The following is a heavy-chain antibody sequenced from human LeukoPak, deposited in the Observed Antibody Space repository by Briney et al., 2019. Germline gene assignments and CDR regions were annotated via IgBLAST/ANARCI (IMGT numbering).Heavy chain of an antibody. Sequence: SETLSLTCAVYGGSFSGYYWSWIRQPPGKGLEWIGEINHSGSTNYNPSLKSRVTISVDTSKNQFSLKLSSVTAADTAVYYCARPNYGSGSRWFDPWGQGTLVTVSS. CDR2: INHSGST. CDR1: GGSFSGYY. V-gene: IGHV4-34*01. D-gene: IGHD3-10*01. J-gene: IGHJ5*02. CDR3: ARPNYGSGSRWFDP.